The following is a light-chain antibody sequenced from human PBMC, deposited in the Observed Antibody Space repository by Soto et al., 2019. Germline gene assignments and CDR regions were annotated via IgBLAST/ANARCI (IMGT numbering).Light chain of an antibody. CDR2: TAS. V-gene: IGKV1-9*01. J-gene: IGKJ5*01. Sequence: DIQLSQSPSVLSASVGDRVTITCRASHGINSYLALYQQQPGKAPKVLIHTASILQSGVPSRFSGSRSGTEFTLTISSLLPEDFATYHCQQLDSFPFTFGQGTRLEIK. CDR1: HGINSY. CDR3: QQLDSFPFT.